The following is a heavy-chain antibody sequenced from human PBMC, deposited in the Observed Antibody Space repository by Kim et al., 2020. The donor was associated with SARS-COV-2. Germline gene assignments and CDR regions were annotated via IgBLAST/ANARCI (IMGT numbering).Heavy chain of an antibody. V-gene: IGHV1-8*01. CDR1: GYTFTSYD. Sequence: ASVKVSCKASGYTFTSYDINWVRQATGQGLEWMGWMNPNSGNTGYAQKFQGRVTMTRNTSISTAYMELSSLRSEDTAVYYCACIAARPGWLYGMDVWGQGTTVTVSS. CDR2: MNPNSGNT. CDR3: ACIAARPGWLYGMDV. D-gene: IGHD6-6*01. J-gene: IGHJ6*02.